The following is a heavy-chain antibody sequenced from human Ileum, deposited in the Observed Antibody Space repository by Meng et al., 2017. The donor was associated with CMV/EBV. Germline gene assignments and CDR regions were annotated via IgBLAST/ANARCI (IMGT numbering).Heavy chain of an antibody. CDR1: GGSFSGYY. CDR2: INHSGST. D-gene: IGHD3-3*01. V-gene: IGHV4-34*01. CDR3: ARWVTIFGVVIGYYYGMDV. J-gene: IGHJ6*02. Sequence: SETLSLTCAVYGGSFSGYYWSWIRQPPGKGLEWIGEINHSGSTNYNPSLKSRVTISVDTSKNQFSLKLSSVTAADTAVYYCARWVTIFGVVIGYYYGMDVWGQGTTVTV.